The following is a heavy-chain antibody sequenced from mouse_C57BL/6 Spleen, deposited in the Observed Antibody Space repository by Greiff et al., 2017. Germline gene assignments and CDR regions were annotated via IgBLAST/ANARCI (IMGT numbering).Heavy chain of an antibody. J-gene: IGHJ3*01. CDR3: ARSPLYDYDGAWFAY. Sequence: VQVVESGAELMKPGASVKLSCKATGYTFTGYWIEWVKQRPGHGLEWIGEILPGSGSTNYNEKFKGKATFTADTSSNTAYMQLSSLTTEDSAIYYCARSPLYDYDGAWFAYWGQGTLVTVSA. V-gene: IGHV1-9*01. D-gene: IGHD2-4*01. CDR2: ILPGSGST. CDR1: GYTFTGYW.